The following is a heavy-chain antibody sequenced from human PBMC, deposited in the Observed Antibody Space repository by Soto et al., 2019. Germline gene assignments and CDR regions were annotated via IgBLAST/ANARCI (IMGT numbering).Heavy chain of an antibody. CDR1: GGTFRTSA. J-gene: IGHJ6*01. CDR3: ARDKDRQQLGGNYYYIMDV. Sequence: QVQLVQSGAEVKKPGSSVKVSCKTSGGTFRTSAISWVRQAPGQGLEWMGGIMPVFPTADYAQKFQGRVTITADESTSTAYMELRSLRSEDTAVYYCARDKDRQQLGGNYYYIMDVGGQGTTVTVSS. CDR2: IMPVFPTA. V-gene: IGHV1-69*12. D-gene: IGHD3-3*02.